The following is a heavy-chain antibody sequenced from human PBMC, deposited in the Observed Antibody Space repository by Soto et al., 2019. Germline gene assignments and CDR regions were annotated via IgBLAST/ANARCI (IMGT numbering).Heavy chain of an antibody. D-gene: IGHD3-10*01. V-gene: IGHV5-51*01. J-gene: IGHJ4*02. CDR1: GYSFTSYW. Sequence: GESLKISCKGSGYSFTSYWIGWVRQMPGKGLEWMGIIYPGDSDTRYSPSFQGQVTISADKSISTAYLQWSSLKASDTAMYYCARPTRNYYGSGSYDQPFDYWGQGTLVTVSS. CDR2: IYPGDSDT. CDR3: ARPTRNYYGSGSYDQPFDY.